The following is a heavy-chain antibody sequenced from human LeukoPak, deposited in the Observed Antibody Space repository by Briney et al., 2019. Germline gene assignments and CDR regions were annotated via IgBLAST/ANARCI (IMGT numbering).Heavy chain of an antibody. D-gene: IGHD3-22*01. J-gene: IGHJ1*01. V-gene: IGHV1-2*02. Sequence: ASVRVSCKASRYTFTGDYMHWVRHAPREEREWRGWIKPNSDGTHYAQMFQGRVTMTRDPSISPAYMELSRLRSDHTALYYCAREDYYDSRGYYKNNEYFQHWSEGTLVTVSS. CDR2: IKPNSDGT. CDR3: AREDYYDSRGYYKNNEYFQH. CDR1: RYTFTGDY.